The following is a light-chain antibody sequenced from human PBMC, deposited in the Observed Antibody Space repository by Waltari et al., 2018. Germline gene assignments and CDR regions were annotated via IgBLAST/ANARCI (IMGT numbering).Light chain of an antibody. CDR3: QKYDRLPAT. CDR2: GAS. V-gene: IGKV3-20*01. J-gene: IGKJ1*01. CDR1: QSVSRF. Sequence: IMLTQSPGTLSLSPGGSGTLSCMASQSVSRFLAWYQQKPGQAPRLLIYGASTRATGIPDRFSGSGSGTDFSLTISRLEPEDFAVYYCQKYDRLPATFGQGTKVEIK.